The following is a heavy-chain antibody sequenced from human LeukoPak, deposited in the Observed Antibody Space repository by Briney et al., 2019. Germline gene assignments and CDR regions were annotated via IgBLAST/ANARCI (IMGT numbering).Heavy chain of an antibody. CDR1: GYTFNRYG. CDR2: ISAYNGNT. Sequence: ASVKVSCKASGYTFNRYGFSWVRQPPGQGLEWLGWISAYNGNTNYAQKVQDRVTMTTDTSTSTAYMELRSLSSDDTAVYFWARTHDYNNYPDYWGQGTLVAVSS. CDR3: ARTHDYNNYPDY. J-gene: IGHJ4*02. V-gene: IGHV1-18*01. D-gene: IGHD5-24*01.